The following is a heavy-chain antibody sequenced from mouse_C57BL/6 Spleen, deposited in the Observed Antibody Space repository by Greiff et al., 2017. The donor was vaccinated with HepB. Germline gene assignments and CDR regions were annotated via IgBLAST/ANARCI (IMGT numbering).Heavy chain of an antibody. CDR2: IDPEDGDT. V-gene: IGHV14-1*01. J-gene: IGHJ3*01. D-gene: IGHD2-4*01. CDR3: ASYYDYDGAWFAY. CDR1: GFNIKDYY. Sequence: EVQLQQSGAELVRPGASVKLSCTASGFNIKDYYMHWVKQRPEQGLEWIGRIDPEDGDTEYAPKFQGKATMTADTSSNTAYLQLSSLTSEDTAVYYCASYYDYDGAWFAYWGQGTLVTVSA.